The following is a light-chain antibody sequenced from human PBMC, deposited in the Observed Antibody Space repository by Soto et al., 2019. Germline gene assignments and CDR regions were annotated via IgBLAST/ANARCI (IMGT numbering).Light chain of an antibody. J-gene: IGLJ2*01. V-gene: IGLV3-1*01. Sequence: ALTQPPSVSVSPGQTASITCSGDKLGDKYACWYQQKPGQSPVLVIYQDSKRPSGIPERFSGSNSGNTATLTISGTQAMDEADYYCQAWDSSTVIFGGGTKVTVL. CDR1: KLGDKY. CDR2: QDS. CDR3: QAWDSSTVI.